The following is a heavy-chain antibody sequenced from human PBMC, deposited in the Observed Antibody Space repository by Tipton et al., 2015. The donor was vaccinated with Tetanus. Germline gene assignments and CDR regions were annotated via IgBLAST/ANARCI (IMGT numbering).Heavy chain of an antibody. CDR1: GFTFSKHW. J-gene: IGHJ6*04. D-gene: IGHD1-14*01. Sequence: SLRLSCAASGFTFSKHWMTWVRQAPGNGLEWVAAISGSRLTPYYADSVKGRFTISRDNSKNTVSLQLNSLRADDTAIYYCAKEALGVLNLWGKGTTVIVSS. CDR2: ISGSRLTP. CDR3: AKEALGVLNL. V-gene: IGHV3-23*01.